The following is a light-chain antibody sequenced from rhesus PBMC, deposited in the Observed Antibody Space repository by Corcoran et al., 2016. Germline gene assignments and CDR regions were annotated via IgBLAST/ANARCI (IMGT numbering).Light chain of an antibody. J-gene: IGKJ4*01. V-gene: IGKV1-25*01. CDR3: QQRNNYPVT. CDR1: QGISSF. CDR2: RAA. Sequence: DIQMTQSPPSLSASVGDRVTITCRASQGISSFLAWFQQKPGKAPKFLIYRAATLQSGVPSRFSGSGFGTDFTITSSSLQPKDFATYYCQQRNNYPVTCGGGTKVEI.